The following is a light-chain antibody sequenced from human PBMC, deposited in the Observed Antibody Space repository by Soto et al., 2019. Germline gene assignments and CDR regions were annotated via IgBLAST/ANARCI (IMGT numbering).Light chain of an antibody. Sequence: DIQMTQSPSTLSASVGDTVTVTCRASQSVSGWLAWYQQKPGEAPKLLIYDASTLESGVPSRFSGSGSGTDFSLSISSLQPEDIATYYCQQHHSLPLTFGPGTKVDIK. CDR1: QSVSGW. CDR2: DAS. CDR3: QQHHSLPLT. V-gene: IGKV1-5*01. J-gene: IGKJ3*01.